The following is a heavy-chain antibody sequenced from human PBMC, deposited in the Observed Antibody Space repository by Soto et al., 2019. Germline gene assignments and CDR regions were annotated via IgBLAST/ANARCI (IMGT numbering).Heavy chain of an antibody. Sequence: GGSLRLSCAASGFTFSSYAMSWVRQAPGKGLEWVSAISGSGGSTYYADSVKGRFTISRDNSKNTLYLQMNSLRAEDTALDYCAKDSSLTFDAFEIWCQGTMVTVSS. CDR3: AKDSSLTFDAFEI. J-gene: IGHJ3*02. CDR1: GFTFSSYA. CDR2: ISGSGGST. V-gene: IGHV3-23*01.